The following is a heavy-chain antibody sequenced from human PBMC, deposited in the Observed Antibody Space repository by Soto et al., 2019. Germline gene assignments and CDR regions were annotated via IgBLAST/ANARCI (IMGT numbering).Heavy chain of an antibody. V-gene: IGHV1-58*02. CDR1: GFTFTSSA. CDR3: AADRLAWYYYDSSGYSP. Sequence: ASVKVSCKASGFTFTSSAMQWVRQARGQRLEWIGWIVVGSGNTNYAQKFQERVTITRDMSTSTAYMELSSLRSEDTAVYYCAADRLAWYYYDSSGYSPWGQGTLVTVSS. J-gene: IGHJ5*02. CDR2: IVVGSGNT. D-gene: IGHD3-22*01.